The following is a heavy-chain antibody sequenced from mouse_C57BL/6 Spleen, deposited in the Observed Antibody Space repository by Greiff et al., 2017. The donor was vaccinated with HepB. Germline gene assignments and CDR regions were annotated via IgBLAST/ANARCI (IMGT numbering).Heavy chain of an antibody. CDR1: GYTFTDYE. V-gene: IGHV1-15*01. CDR3: TRSDGYPYYFDY. Sequence: VQVVESGAELVRPGASVTLSCKASGYTFTDYEMHWVKQTPVHGLEWIGTIDPETGGTAYNQKFKGKAILTADKSSSTAYMELRSLTSEDSAVYYCTRSDGYPYYFDYWGQGTTLTVSS. CDR2: IDPETGGT. D-gene: IGHD2-3*01. J-gene: IGHJ2*01.